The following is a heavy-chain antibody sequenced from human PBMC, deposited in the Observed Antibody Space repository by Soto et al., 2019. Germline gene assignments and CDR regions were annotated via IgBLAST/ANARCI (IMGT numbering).Heavy chain of an antibody. CDR3: ATKYNYDSGDKSYVYDGMDV. CDR1: GGTFDNYA. V-gene: IGHV1-69*13. CDR2: IIPMLDSA. Sequence: QVQLVQSGAEVKKPGSSVKVSCKASGGTFDNYAITWVRQAPGQGLEWMAGIIPMLDSANYAEKFQDRVTITADESKSEAYMEVSSLRAADTALYYRATKYNYDSGDKSYVYDGMDVWGQGTTVTVSS. J-gene: IGHJ6*02. D-gene: IGHD3-22*01.